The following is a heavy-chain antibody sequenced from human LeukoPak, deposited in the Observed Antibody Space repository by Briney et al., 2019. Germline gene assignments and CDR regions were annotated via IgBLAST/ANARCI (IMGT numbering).Heavy chain of an antibody. V-gene: IGHV3-21*06. J-gene: IGHJ6*03. D-gene: IGHD2-2*01. CDR3: ARDPWTSYHYMDV. CDR1: GFTFSSYT. CDR2: ISSSSSYI. Sequence: PGGSLRLSCAASGFTFSSYTMNWVRQAPGKGLEGVSSISSSSSYIYYADSVKGRFTISRNNAKNALYLEMNSLRAEDTAVYYCARDPWTSYHYMDVWGKGTTVTVYS.